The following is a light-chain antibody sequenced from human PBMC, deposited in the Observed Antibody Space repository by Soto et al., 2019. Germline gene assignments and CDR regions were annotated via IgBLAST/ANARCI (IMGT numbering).Light chain of an antibody. CDR2: AAS. CDR1: QGISTY. J-gene: IGKJ4*01. Sequence: IQLTQSPSSLSASVGDRVTITCRASQGISTYLAWYQQKLGEAPRLLIYAASTLQSGVPSRFSGSGSGTVFTLTIISLQPEDFATYYCQQLNTYPVIFGGGTKVEI. V-gene: IGKV1-9*01. CDR3: QQLNTYPVI.